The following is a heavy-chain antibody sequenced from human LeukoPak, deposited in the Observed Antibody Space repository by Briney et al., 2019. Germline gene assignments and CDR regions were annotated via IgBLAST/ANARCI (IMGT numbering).Heavy chain of an antibody. D-gene: IGHD6-13*01. CDR3: ASSTWAAADH. V-gene: IGHV4-39*07. CDR2: IYYSGTT. J-gene: IGHJ4*02. Sequence: AETLSLTCTVSGGSFSSSDYYWGWIRQPPGKGLEWIGSIYYSGTTNYNPSLKSRVTISVDKSKNQISLKLSSVTAADTAVYYCASSTWAAADHWGQGTLVTVSS. CDR1: GGSFSSSDYY.